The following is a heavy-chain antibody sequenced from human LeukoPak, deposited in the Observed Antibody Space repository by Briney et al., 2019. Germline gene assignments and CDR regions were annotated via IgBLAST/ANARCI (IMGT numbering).Heavy chain of an antibody. V-gene: IGHV1-69*02. CDR3: ARGYCSSTSCYLGYAFDI. CDR2: IIPILGIA. Sequence: SVKVPCKASGGTFSSYTISWVRQAPGQGLEWMGRIIPILGIANYAQKFQGRATITADKSTSTAYMELSSLRSEDTAVYYCARGYCSSTSCYLGYAFDIWGQGTMVTVSS. CDR1: GGTFSSYT. J-gene: IGHJ3*02. D-gene: IGHD2-2*01.